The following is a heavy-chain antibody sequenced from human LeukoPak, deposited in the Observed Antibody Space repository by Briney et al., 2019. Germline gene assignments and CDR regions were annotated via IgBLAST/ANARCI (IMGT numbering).Heavy chain of an antibody. CDR3: ARAKRDYYDNSGYESYYYFMDV. Sequence: SETLSHTCTVSGGSISSDWYWGWVRRPPGNGLEWIGAIYRNGDTYYNPSLKSRVTISHDTSKNQFSLRLNSVTAADTAVYYCARAKRDYYDNSGYESYYYFMDVWGKGTTVTVFS. V-gene: IGHV4-38-2*02. CDR1: GGSISSDWY. CDR2: IYRNGDT. J-gene: IGHJ6*03. D-gene: IGHD3-22*01.